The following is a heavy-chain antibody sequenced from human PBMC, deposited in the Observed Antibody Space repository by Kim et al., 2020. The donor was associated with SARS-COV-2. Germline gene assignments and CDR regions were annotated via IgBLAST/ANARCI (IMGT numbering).Heavy chain of an antibody. D-gene: IGHD5-12*01. CDR1: GGTFSSYA. Sequence: SVKVSCKASGGTFSSYAISWVRQAPGQGLEWMGGIIPIFGTANYAQKFQGRVTITADESTSTAYMELSSLRSEDTAVYYCARDHWGYSGYVGKYFDYWGQGTLVTVSS. CDR3: ARDHWGYSGYVGKYFDY. V-gene: IGHV1-69*13. CDR2: IIPIFGTA. J-gene: IGHJ4*02.